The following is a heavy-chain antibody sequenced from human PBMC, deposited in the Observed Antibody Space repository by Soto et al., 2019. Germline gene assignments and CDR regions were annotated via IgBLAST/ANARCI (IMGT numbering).Heavy chain of an antibody. J-gene: IGHJ6*02. CDR3: ARDRFLEWLLTPSGYYYGMDV. D-gene: IGHD3-3*01. Sequence: SETLSLTCTVSCGSISSYYWSWIRQPAGKGLEWIGRIYTSGSTNYNPSLKSRVTMSVDTSKNQFSLKLSSVTAADTAVYYCARDRFLEWLLTPSGYYYGMDVWGQGTTVTVSS. CDR2: IYTSGST. CDR1: CGSISSYY. V-gene: IGHV4-4*07.